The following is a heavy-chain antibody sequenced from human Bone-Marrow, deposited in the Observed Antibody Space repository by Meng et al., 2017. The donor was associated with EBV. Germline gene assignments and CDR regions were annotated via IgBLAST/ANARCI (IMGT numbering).Heavy chain of an antibody. CDR3: AKSRSSTPGVVDD. CDR2: IYDTGTT. CDR1: GVSVTSGTYH. Sequence: QVQLQESGPGLVKPSXXLSLTCTVSGVSVTSGTYHWSWIRQSPGKGLEWIGYIYDTGTTIYNPSLKSRVSIFLETSKNLFSLKLNSVTTADTAVYYCAKSRSSTPGVVDDWGQGTLVTVSS. V-gene: IGHV4-61*01. J-gene: IGHJ4*02. D-gene: IGHD3-3*01.